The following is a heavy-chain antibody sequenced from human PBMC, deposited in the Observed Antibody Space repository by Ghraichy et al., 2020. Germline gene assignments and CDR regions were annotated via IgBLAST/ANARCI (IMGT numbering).Heavy chain of an antibody. Sequence: SETLSLTCAVYGGSFSGYYWSWIRQPPGKGLEWIGEINHSGSTNYIPSLKSRVTISVDTSKNQFSLKLSSVTAADTAVYYCARANCSGGSCYRGTGDYMDVWGKGTTVTVSS. V-gene: IGHV4-34*01. D-gene: IGHD2-15*01. CDR2: INHSGST. J-gene: IGHJ6*03. CDR3: ARANCSGGSCYRGTGDYMDV. CDR1: GGSFSGYY.